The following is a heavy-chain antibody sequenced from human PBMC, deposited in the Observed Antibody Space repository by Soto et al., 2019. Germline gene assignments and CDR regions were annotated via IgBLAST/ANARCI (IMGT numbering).Heavy chain of an antibody. CDR2: INPSGGST. D-gene: IGHD6-19*01. V-gene: IGHV1-46*01. Sequence: GASLKVSCKASGYTFTSYYMHWVRQAPGQGLEWMGIINPSGGSTSYAQKYQGRVTMTRDTSTSTVYMELSSLRSEDTAVYYCARDGRSSYSIGWYYFDYWGQGTLVTVSS. CDR3: ARDGRSSYSIGWYYFDY. J-gene: IGHJ4*02. CDR1: GYTFTSYY.